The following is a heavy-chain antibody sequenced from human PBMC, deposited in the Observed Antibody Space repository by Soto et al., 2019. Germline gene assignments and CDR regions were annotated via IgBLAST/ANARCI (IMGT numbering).Heavy chain of an antibody. Sequence: PSETLSLTCTVSVGSTSGYYWSWIRQPPGKGLEWIGYIYYTGNTNYNPSLKSRVTISVDTSKNQFSLKLSSVTAADTALYYCARDRSMDGGYYFDYWGPGTLVTVS. J-gene: IGHJ4*02. V-gene: IGHV4-59*01. CDR2: IYYTGNT. CDR1: VGSTSGYY. CDR3: ARDRSMDGGYYFDY. D-gene: IGHD3-10*01.